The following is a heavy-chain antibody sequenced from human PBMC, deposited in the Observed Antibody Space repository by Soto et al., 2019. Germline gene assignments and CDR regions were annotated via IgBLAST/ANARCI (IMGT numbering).Heavy chain of an antibody. CDR3: ARYVTIFGVLGPVRYYGMDV. Sequence: QVQLVESGGGLVKPGGSLRLSCAASGFTFSDYYMSWIRQAPGKGLEWVSYISSSSSYTNYADSVKGRFTISRDNAKNSLYLQMNSLRAEDTAVYYCARYVTIFGVLGPVRYYGMDVWGQGTTVTVSS. CDR1: GFTFSDYY. D-gene: IGHD3-3*01. J-gene: IGHJ6*02. V-gene: IGHV3-11*06. CDR2: ISSSSSYT.